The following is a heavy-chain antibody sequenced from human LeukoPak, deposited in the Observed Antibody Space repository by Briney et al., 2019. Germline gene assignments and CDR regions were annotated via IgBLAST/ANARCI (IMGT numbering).Heavy chain of an antibody. J-gene: IGHJ4*02. CDR2: ISSSSSYI. CDR1: GFTFSSYS. CDR3: ARDRYSSGCFDY. V-gene: IGHV3-21*01. D-gene: IGHD6-19*01. Sequence: PGGSLRLSXAASGFTFSSYSMNWVRQAPGKGLEWVSSISSSSSYIYYADSVKGRFTISRDNAKNSLYLQMNSLRAEDTAVYYCARDRYSSGCFDYWGQGTLVTVSS.